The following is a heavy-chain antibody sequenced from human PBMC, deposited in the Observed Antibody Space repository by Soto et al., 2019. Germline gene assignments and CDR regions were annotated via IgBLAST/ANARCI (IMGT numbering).Heavy chain of an antibody. CDR3: AREEAAWPLAYGLDV. CDR1: GFSFSTYS. CDR2: ISSRGDT. D-gene: IGHD2-15*01. Sequence: GGSLRLSCAASGFSFSTYSMNWVRQAPGKELEWVSSISSRGDTYYADSVKGRFTISRDNAKNSVSLQMDSLRAEDAAVYYCAREEAAWPLAYGLDVWGQGTTVTVSS. J-gene: IGHJ6*02. V-gene: IGHV3-21*01.